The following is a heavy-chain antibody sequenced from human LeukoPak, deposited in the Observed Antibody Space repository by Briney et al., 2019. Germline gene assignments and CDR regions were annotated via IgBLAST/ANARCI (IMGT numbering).Heavy chain of an antibody. CDR1: GGSISIGGYY. V-gene: IGHV4-31*03. D-gene: IGHD3-22*01. CDR3: ARTMIRQSDAFDI. Sequence: SETLSLTCTVSGGSISIGGYYWSWIRQHPGKGLEWIGYIYYSGSTYYNPSLKSRVTISVDTSKNQFSLKLSSVTAADTAVYYCARTMIRQSDAFDIWGQGTMVTVSS. CDR2: IYYSGST. J-gene: IGHJ3*02.